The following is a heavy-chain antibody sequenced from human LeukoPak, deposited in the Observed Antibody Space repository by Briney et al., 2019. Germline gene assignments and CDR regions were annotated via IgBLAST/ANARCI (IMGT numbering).Heavy chain of an antibody. CDR1: GFTFSSYG. J-gene: IGHJ3*02. CDR3: ARDYQSRIAVAGRGFAFDI. D-gene: IGHD6-19*01. CDR2: ISSSSSYI. V-gene: IGHV3-21*01. Sequence: GGSLRLSCAASGFTFSSYGMHWVRQAPGKGLEWVASISSSSSYIYYADSVKGRFTISRDNAKNSLYLQMNSLRVEDTAVYYCARDYQSRIAVAGRGFAFDIWGQGTKVTVSS.